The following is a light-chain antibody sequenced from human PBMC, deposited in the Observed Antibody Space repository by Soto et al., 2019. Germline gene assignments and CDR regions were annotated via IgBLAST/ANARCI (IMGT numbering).Light chain of an antibody. V-gene: IGKV3-20*01. J-gene: IGKJ1*01. Sequence: DIVLTQSPGTLSLSPGERATLSCRASQSISSSYLAWYQQRPGQAPRLLIYGASSRATGIPDRFSGSGSGTDFTLTISRLEPEDFAVYYCQQYGMSPWTFVQGTKVEI. CDR2: GAS. CDR1: QSISSSY. CDR3: QQYGMSPWT.